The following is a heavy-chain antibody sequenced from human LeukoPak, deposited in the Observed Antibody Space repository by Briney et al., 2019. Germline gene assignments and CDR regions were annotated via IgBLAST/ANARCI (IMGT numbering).Heavy chain of an antibody. D-gene: IGHD6-6*01. CDR2: IKGDGSKN. CDR3: ASPAKYSDTWYFDY. CDR1: GFTFSSYW. V-gene: IGHV3-7*01. Sequence: GGSLRLSCAASGFTFSSYWMSWVRQAPGKGLEWVASIKGDGSKNYYVDSVKGRFTISRDNAKNSLYLQMNSLRAEDTAVYYCASPAKYSDTWYFDYWGQGTLVTVSS. J-gene: IGHJ4*02.